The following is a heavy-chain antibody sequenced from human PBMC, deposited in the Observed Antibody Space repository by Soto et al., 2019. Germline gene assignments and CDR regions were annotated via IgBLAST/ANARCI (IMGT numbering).Heavy chain of an antibody. D-gene: IGHD3-16*01. Sequence: GESLKLSCKGSGYSFTSYWIGWVRQMPGKGLEWMGIIYPGDSDTRYSPSFQGQVTISADKSISTAYLQWSSLKASDTAMYYCARQRVGVTYYYYYYGMDVWGQGTTVTVSS. J-gene: IGHJ6*02. CDR1: GYSFTSYW. V-gene: IGHV5-51*01. CDR3: ARQRVGVTYYYYYYGMDV. CDR2: IYPGDSDT.